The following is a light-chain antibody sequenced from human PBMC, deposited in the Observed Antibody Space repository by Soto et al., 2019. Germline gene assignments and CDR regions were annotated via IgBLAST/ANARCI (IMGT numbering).Light chain of an antibody. CDR1: QSIRTW. CDR3: QQYDTSST. V-gene: IGKV1-5*01. Sequence: DIQMTQSPSTLSASLGDRVTITCRASQSIRTWLAWYQQQPGKAPKLLIYDASTLESGVPSRFSGSGSGTEFTLTIRSLQPDDFATYYCQQYDTSSTFGQGTRLEI. J-gene: IGKJ5*01. CDR2: DAS.